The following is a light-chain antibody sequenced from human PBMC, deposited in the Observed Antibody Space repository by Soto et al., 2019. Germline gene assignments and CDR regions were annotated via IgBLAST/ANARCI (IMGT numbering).Light chain of an antibody. J-gene: IGKJ4*01. Sequence: EIVLTQSPGTLSLSPGERAILSCMASQSVSSSYLAWYQQKPGQAPRLLIYSASSRATGIPDRFSGSGSGTDFTLTISRLEPADFAVYYCQQYGRSPLTFGGGTKVDIK. CDR1: QSVSSSY. V-gene: IGKV3-20*01. CDR2: SAS. CDR3: QQYGRSPLT.